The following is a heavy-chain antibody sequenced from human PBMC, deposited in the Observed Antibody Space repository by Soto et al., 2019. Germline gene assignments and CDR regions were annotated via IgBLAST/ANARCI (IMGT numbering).Heavy chain of an antibody. D-gene: IGHD2-8*01. CDR3: ARHPGYTVPTVYATHYFDD. V-gene: IGHV4-39*01. J-gene: IGHJ4*02. CDR1: GDSIGTINYY. CDR2: IYYSGST. Sequence: QLQLQESGPGLVKPSGTLSVTCSVSGDSIGTINYYWGWLRQPPGKGPEWIGSIYYSGSTHYNPSLRGRVTISVDTSKNQFSLRLSSVTAADTAVYYCARHPGYTVPTVYATHYFDDWGQGVLVTVSS.